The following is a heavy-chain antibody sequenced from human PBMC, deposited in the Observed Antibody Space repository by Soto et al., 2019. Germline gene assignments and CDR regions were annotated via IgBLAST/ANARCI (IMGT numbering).Heavy chain of an antibody. Sequence: SVKVSCKASGGSVSNYAISWVRQAPGQGLEWMGGIIPFFGTPNYAQKFLGKVTITADKSTNTAYMELTSLTSENTAVYFCARGLSVDGTWGHYYYGMDVWGQGTTVTVSS. CDR2: IIPFFGTP. CDR3: ARGLSVDGTWGHYYYGMDV. D-gene: IGHD6-19*01. J-gene: IGHJ6*02. CDR1: GGSVSNYA. V-gene: IGHV1-69*06.